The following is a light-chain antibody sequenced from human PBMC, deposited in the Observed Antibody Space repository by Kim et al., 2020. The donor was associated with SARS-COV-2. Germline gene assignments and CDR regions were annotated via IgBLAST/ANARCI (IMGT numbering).Light chain of an antibody. J-gene: IGLJ3*02. V-gene: IGLV3-21*04. CDR3: QVWDSSSEEV. CDR2: YDS. Sequence: SYELTQPPSVSVAPGKTARITCGVNNIGSKSVHWYQQKPGQAPVLVIYYDSDRPSGIPERFSGSNSGNTATLTISRVEAGDEADYYCQVWDSSSEEVFGGGTQLTVL. CDR1: NIGSKS.